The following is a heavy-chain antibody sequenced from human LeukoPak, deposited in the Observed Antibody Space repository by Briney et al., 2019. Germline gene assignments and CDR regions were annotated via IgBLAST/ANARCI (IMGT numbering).Heavy chain of an antibody. Sequence: GASVKVSCKASGYTFTSYDINWVRQATGQGLKWMGWMNPNSGNTGYAQKFQGRVTITRNTSISTAYMELSSLRSEDTAVYYCAKSNYYDSSGYFFDYWGQGTLVTVSS. D-gene: IGHD3-22*01. V-gene: IGHV1-8*03. J-gene: IGHJ4*02. CDR2: MNPNSGNT. CDR3: AKSNYYDSSGYFFDY. CDR1: GYTFTSYD.